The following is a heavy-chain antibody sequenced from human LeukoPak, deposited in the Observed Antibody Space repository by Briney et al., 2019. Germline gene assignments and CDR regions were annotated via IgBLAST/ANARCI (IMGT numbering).Heavy chain of an antibody. Sequence: PGGSLRLSCAASGFTFSGYRMNWVRQAPGKGLEWVSSISSRSSYMYYPDSVKGRFTISRENPKNSLDLQMNSHRAEDTSVYYCARRTGRFDYWGQGTLVTVSS. CDR2: ISSRSSYM. CDR3: ARRTGRFDY. V-gene: IGHV3-21*01. D-gene: IGHD1-1*01. CDR1: GFTFSGYR. J-gene: IGHJ4*02.